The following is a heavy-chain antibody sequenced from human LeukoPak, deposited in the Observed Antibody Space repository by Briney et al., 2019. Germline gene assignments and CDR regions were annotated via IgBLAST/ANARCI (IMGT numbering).Heavy chain of an antibody. V-gene: IGHV4-31*03. J-gene: IGHJ4*02. CDR3: ARSFSPDFWRGYFAY. Sequence: SETLSLTCTVSGGSISSGDYYWTWIRQHPGKGLEWIGYIYYSGCTYYNPSLKSRVTISVDTSKNQFSLKLSSVTAADTAVYYCARSFSPDFWRGYFAYWGQGTLVTVSS. D-gene: IGHD3-3*01. CDR2: IYYSGCT. CDR1: GGSISSGDYY.